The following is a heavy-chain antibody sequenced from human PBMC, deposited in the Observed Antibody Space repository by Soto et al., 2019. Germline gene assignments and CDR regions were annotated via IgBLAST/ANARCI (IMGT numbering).Heavy chain of an antibody. CDR2: IIPSGGST. V-gene: IGHV1-46*01. CDR3: ARYRAPLYYYDSSGYYGAFDI. CDR1: GYTFTSYY. Sequence: ASVKVSCKASGYTFTSYYMHWVRQAPGQGLEWMGIIIPSGGSTSYAQKFQGRVTMTRDTSTSTVYMELSSLRSEDTAVYYCARYRAPLYYYDSSGYYGAFDIWGQGTMVTVSS. D-gene: IGHD3-22*01. J-gene: IGHJ3*02.